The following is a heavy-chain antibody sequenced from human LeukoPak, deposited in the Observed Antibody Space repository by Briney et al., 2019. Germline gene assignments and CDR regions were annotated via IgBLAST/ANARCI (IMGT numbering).Heavy chain of an antibody. Sequence: PSETLSLTCTVSGGSVSTYFWSWIRQPPGKGLEWLAYMDYSGTTNYNPSLRSRVTISIDTSKNQFSLSLSSVTAADTAVYYCVRDIRFIGATHYFDYWGQGTLVTVSS. J-gene: IGHJ4*02. CDR3: VRDIRFIGATHYFDY. CDR1: GGSVSTYF. D-gene: IGHD1-26*01. V-gene: IGHV4-59*02. CDR2: MDYSGTT.